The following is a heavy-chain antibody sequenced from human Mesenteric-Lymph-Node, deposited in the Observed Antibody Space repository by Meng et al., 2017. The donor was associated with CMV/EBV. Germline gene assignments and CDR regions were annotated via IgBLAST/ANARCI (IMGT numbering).Heavy chain of an antibody. D-gene: IGHD1-1*01. CDR2: ISPNTGDT. CDR1: GYSFPGYS. CDR3: GRGQQTFDP. Sequence: QVRLVQSGDEGKKPGASVKVSCKASGYSFPGYSIHWVRQAPGQGLEWMGRISPNTGDTIYEENFQGRVTMTRDTSINTAYMELSSLTSDDTAVYYCGRGQQTFDPWGQGTLVTVSS. V-gene: IGHV1-2*06. J-gene: IGHJ5*02.